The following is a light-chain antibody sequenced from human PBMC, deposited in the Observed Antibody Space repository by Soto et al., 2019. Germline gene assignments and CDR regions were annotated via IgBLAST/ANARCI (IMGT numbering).Light chain of an antibody. CDR3: GSYTTSTTLCV. CDR2: EVS. CDR1: NSDVGDYNY. J-gene: IGLJ1*01. Sequence: QSVLTQPASVSGSPGQSITISCTGPNSDVGDYNYVSWYQQHSGKAPKLIIYEVSYRPSGVSNRFSGSKSGNTASLTISGLQAEDEADYYCGSYTTSTTLCVFGTGTKVTVL. V-gene: IGLV2-14*01.